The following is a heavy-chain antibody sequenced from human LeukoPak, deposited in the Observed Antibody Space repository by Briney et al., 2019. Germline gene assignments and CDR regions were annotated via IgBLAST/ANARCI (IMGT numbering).Heavy chain of an antibody. V-gene: IGHV1-69*05. CDR3: ASYSGSGVYYMDV. Sequence: SVKVSCKASGDSVSHDISLVRHAPGQGFEWRGRNMSKSRKTDYGQKYRDRHTINTEEYKSTVYMEVRSLSFEDTGILHCASYSGSGVYYMDVWGKGTTVAV. D-gene: IGHD3-10*01. CDR1: GDSVSHD. CDR2: NMSKSRKT. J-gene: IGHJ6*03.